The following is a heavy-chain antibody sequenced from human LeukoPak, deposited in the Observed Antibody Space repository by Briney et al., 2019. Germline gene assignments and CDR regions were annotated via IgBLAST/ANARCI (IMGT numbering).Heavy chain of an antibody. D-gene: IGHD1-26*01. J-gene: IGHJ6*03. Sequence: GGSLRLSCAASGFTFSSYAMSWVRQAPGKGLEWVSSITSGSSYIYYADSVKGRFTISRDNAKNSLYLQMNSLRAEDTAVYYCARDPYSGSYGNYYYYLMDVWGKGTTVTISS. CDR3: ARDPYSGSYGNYYYYLMDV. CDR2: ITSGSSYI. CDR1: GFTFSSYA. V-gene: IGHV3-21*01.